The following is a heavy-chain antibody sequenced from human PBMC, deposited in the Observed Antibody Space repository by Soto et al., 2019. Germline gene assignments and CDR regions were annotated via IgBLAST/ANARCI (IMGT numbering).Heavy chain of an antibody. D-gene: IGHD5-12*01. CDR2: IFDSGIT. Sequence: SETLSLTCTVSGGSISSDSWSWIRQSPGKGLQWIGSIFDSGITKYNPSLKSRVTISVDTSKNQFSLKLTSMTAADTAVYYCARLGSVELATDTNWYFDLWGRCTLVTVS. J-gene: IGHJ2*01. CDR3: ARLGSVELATDTNWYFDL. V-gene: IGHV4-59*08. CDR1: GGSISSDS.